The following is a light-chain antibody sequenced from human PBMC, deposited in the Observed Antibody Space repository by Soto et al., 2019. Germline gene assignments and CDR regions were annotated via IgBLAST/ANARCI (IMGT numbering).Light chain of an antibody. CDR2: KAS. V-gene: IGKV1-5*03. Sequence: DIQMTQSPSTLSSSVGDRVTITFLASQSISNWLAWYQQKPGKAPKLLIYKASSLQSGVPSRFSGSGSGTDFTLTINSLQPEDFAVYYCQQSYSAPVTFGQGTKVDIK. J-gene: IGKJ2*01. CDR1: QSISNW. CDR3: QQSYSAPVT.